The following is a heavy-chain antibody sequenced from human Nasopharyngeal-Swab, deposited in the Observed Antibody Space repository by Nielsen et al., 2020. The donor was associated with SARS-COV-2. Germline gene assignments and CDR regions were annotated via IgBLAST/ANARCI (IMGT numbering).Heavy chain of an antibody. Sequence: WGRQDPGQGLEWMGGIIPIFGTANYAQKFQGRVTITADESTSTAYMELSSLRSEDTAVYYCAKGYIVVVPAAPPRGFEYYYYGMAVWGQGTTVTVSS. V-gene: IGHV1-69*01. J-gene: IGHJ6*02. CDR2: IIPIFGTA. CDR3: AKGYIVVVPAAPPRGFEYYYYGMAV. D-gene: IGHD2-2*01.